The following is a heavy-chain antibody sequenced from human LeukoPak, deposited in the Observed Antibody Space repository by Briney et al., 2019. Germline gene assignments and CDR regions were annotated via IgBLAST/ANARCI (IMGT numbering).Heavy chain of an antibody. CDR3: VGSGSYYSYYGMDV. CDR2: INWNSDNI. CDR1: GFTFNDHA. D-gene: IGHD1-26*01. Sequence: GGSLRLSCAASGFTFNDHAMYWVRQAPGKGLEWVSGINWNSDNICYADSVKGRFTISRDNAKNSLYLQMNSLRAEDTAVYYCVGSGSYYSYYGMDVWGQGTTVTVSS. J-gene: IGHJ6*02. V-gene: IGHV3-9*01.